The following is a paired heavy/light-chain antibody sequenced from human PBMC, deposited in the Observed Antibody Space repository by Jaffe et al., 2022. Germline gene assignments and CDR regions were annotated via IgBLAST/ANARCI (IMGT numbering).Light chain of an antibody. CDR3: SSYATSTTLGV. CDR1: SSDVGDYNY. CDR2: DVN. J-gene: IGLJ2*01. V-gene: IGLV2-14*03. Sequence: QSALTQPASVSGSPGQSITISCTGTSSDVGDYNYVSWYQQHPGKAPKLMIYDVNSRPSGVSDRFSGSKSGNTASLTISGLQAEDEADYYCSSYATSTTLGVFGGGTKLTVL.
Heavy chain of an antibody. Sequence: EVQLVESGGGLVQPGGSLRLSCAASGFTFSSYAMHWVRQAPGKGLEYVSVISSNGANTYYANSVKGRFTISRDNSKNTVFLQMGSLRAEDMAVYYCARARCSSLTCGTSLLYYYMDVWGKGTTVTVAS. J-gene: IGHJ6*03. CDR2: ISSNGANT. D-gene: IGHD6-19*01. V-gene: IGHV3-64*01. CDR3: ARARCSSLTCGTSLLYYYMDV. CDR1: GFTFSSYA.